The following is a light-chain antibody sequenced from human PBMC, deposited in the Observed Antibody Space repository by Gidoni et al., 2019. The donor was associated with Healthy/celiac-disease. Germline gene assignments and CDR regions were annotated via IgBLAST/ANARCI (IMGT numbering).Light chain of an antibody. CDR3: QQGYSTPIT. CDR2: AAS. CDR1: QSISSY. V-gene: IGKV1-39*01. J-gene: IGKJ5*01. Sequence: DIQMTQSPSSLSASVGDRVTITCRASQSISSYLYWYQQTPGKAPKLLIYAASSLQSGVPSRFSGSGSGADFTLTISRLQNEDVTNYYEQQGYSTPITFGQGTRLEIK.